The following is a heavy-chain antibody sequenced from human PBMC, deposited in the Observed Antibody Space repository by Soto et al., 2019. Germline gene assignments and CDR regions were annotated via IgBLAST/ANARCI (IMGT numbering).Heavy chain of an antibody. Sequence: GASVKVSCKASGYTFTSYGISWVRQAPGQGLEWMGGIIPIFGTANYAQKFQGRVTITADESTSTAYMELSSLRSEDTAVYYCARDFYVILTGPKGSYYYYGMDVWGQGTTVTVSS. D-gene: IGHD3-9*01. V-gene: IGHV1-69*13. CDR1: GYTFTSYG. CDR3: ARDFYVILTGPKGSYYYYGMDV. J-gene: IGHJ6*02. CDR2: IIPIFGTA.